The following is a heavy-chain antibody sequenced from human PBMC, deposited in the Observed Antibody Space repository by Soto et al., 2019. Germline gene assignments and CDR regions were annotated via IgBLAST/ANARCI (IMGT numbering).Heavy chain of an antibody. CDR3: AKDPNGDYVGAFDD. V-gene: IGHV3-23*01. Sequence: EAQLLESGGGLVQPGGSLRLSCAGSGLAFNNYAVTWVRQAPGKGLEWVSGISGSGAGTYYADSVRGRFTISRDNSKNVVYRQMNSLRAEDTAIYHCAKDPNGDYVGAFDDWGQGTLVTVSS. D-gene: IGHD2-21*02. J-gene: IGHJ4*02. CDR1: GLAFNNYA. CDR2: ISGSGAGT.